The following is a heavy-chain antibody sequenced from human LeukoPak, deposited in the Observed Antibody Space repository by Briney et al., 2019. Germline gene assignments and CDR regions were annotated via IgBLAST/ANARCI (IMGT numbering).Heavy chain of an antibody. V-gene: IGHV3-9*01. J-gene: IGHJ3*02. Sequence: GRSLRLSCAASGFTFDDYAMHWVRQAPGKGLEWVSGISWNGDSIGYADSVKGRFTISRDNAKNSLYLQMNSLRAEDTAVYYCASLKRIGYCSSTSCPPDAFDIWGQGTMVTVSS. CDR2: ISWNGDSI. CDR1: GFTFDDYA. CDR3: ASLKRIGYCSSTSCPPDAFDI. D-gene: IGHD2-2*01.